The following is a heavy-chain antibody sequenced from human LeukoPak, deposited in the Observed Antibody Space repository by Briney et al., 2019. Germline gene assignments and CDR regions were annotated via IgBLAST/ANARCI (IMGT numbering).Heavy chain of an antibody. CDR2: INAGNGNT. J-gene: IGHJ4*02. CDR3: ARATMVRGVIFGY. D-gene: IGHD3-10*01. CDR1: GYTFTSYA. V-gene: IGHV1-3*01. Sequence: ASVKVSCKASGYTFTSYAMHWVRQAPGQRLEWMGWINAGNGNTKYSQKFQGRVTITRDTSASTAYMELSSLRSEDTAVYYCARATMVRGVIFGYWGQGTLVTVSS.